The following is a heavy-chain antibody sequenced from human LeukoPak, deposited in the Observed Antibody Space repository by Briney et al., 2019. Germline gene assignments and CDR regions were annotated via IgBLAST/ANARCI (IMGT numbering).Heavy chain of an antibody. V-gene: IGHV1-69*04. CDR2: IIPILGIA. CDR1: GGTFSSYA. Sequence: GASVKVSCKASGGTFSSYAISWVRQAPGQGLEWMGRIIPILGIANYAQKFQGRVTITADKSTSTAYMELSSLRAEDTAVYYCARDARSIAAAKGDYWGQGTLVTVSS. CDR3: ARDARSIAAAKGDY. D-gene: IGHD6-13*01. J-gene: IGHJ4*02.